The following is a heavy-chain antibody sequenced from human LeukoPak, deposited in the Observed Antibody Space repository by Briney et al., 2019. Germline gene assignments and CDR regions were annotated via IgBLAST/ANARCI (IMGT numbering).Heavy chain of an antibody. CDR2: ISGNGHA. V-gene: IGHV3-23*01. CDR3: AKRGAEVGTTVAPGDY. D-gene: IGHD1-26*01. Sequence: PGGSLRLSCAASGFTLSSCAMNWVRQAPGKGLGWVSAISGNGHAYYADSVKGRFTISRDNSKNTLYLQMNSLRAEDTAVYYCAKRGAEVGTTVAPGDYWGQGTLLTVSS. J-gene: IGHJ4*02. CDR1: GFTLSSCA.